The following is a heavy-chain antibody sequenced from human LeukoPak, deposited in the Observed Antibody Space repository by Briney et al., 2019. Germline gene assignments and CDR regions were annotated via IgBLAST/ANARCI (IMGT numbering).Heavy chain of an antibody. CDR2: ISYDGSNK. D-gene: IGHD3-22*01. CDR1: GFTFSSYA. V-gene: IGHV3-30-3*01. J-gene: IGHJ4*02. Sequence: PGRSLRLSCAASGFTFSSYAMHWVRQAPGKGLEWVAFISYDGSNKYYADSVKGRFTISRDNSKNTLYLQMNSLRAEDTAVYYCARGSDYYDSSGYPYYFDYWGQGTLVTVSS. CDR3: ARGSDYYDSSGYPYYFDY.